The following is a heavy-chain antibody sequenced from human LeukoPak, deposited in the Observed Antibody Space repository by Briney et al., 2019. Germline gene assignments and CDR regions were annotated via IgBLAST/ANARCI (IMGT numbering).Heavy chain of an antibody. J-gene: IGHJ5*02. Sequence: PGGSLRLSCAASGFTFDDYAMHWVRQAPGKGLEWVSGISWNSGSIGYADSVKGRFTISRDNAKNSLYLQMNSLRAEDTAVYYCARDYGMVRGVIIDNWFDPWGQGTLVTVSS. CDR1: GFTFDDYA. D-gene: IGHD3-10*01. CDR3: ARDYGMVRGVIIDNWFDP. V-gene: IGHV3-9*01. CDR2: ISWNSGSI.